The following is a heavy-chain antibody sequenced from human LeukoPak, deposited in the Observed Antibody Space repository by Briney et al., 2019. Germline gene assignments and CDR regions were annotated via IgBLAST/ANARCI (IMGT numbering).Heavy chain of an antibody. CDR2: IKQDGSEK. Sequence: LPGRSLRLSCAASGFTFSSYAMHWVRQAPGKGLEWVANIKQDGSEKYYVDSVKGRFTISRDNTKNSLYLQMNSLRVEDTAVYYCARDWELIYWGQGTLVTVSS. CDR3: ARDWELIY. CDR1: GFTFSSYA. J-gene: IGHJ4*02. D-gene: IGHD1-26*01. V-gene: IGHV3-7*03.